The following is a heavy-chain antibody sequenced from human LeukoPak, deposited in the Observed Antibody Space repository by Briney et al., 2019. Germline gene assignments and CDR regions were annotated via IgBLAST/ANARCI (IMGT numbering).Heavy chain of an antibody. Sequence: ASVKVSCKASGYTFTGYYMHWVRQAPGQGLEWMGWINPNSGGTNYAQKFQGRVTMTRDTSISTAYMELSRLRSDDTAVYYCARGVEQLWLPTSFFYYYYYYYMDVWGKGTTVTVSS. J-gene: IGHJ6*03. D-gene: IGHD5-18*01. CDR1: GYTFTGYY. V-gene: IGHV1-2*02. CDR2: INPNSGGT. CDR3: ARGVEQLWLPTSFFYYYYYYYMDV.